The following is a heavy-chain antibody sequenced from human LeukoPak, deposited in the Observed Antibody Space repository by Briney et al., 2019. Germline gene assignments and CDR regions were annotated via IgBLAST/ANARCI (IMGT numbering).Heavy chain of an antibody. Sequence: SETLSLTCTVSGYSISSGYYWGWIRQPPGEGLEWIGSIYHSGSTYYNPSLKSRVTISVDTSKNQFSLKLSSVTAADTAVYYCARVWIKWLSLDYWGQGTLVTVSS. D-gene: IGHD5-12*01. CDR2: IYHSGST. CDR3: ARVWIKWLSLDY. V-gene: IGHV4-38-2*02. CDR1: GYSISSGYY. J-gene: IGHJ4*02.